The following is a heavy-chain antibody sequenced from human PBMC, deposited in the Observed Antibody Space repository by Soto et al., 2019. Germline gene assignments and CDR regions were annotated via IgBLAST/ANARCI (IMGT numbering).Heavy chain of an antibody. D-gene: IGHD2-8*01. CDR1: GGSISSSSYY. J-gene: IGHJ4*02. CDR2: IYYSGST. Sequence: QLQLQESGPGLVKPSETLSLMCTVSGGSISSSSYYWGWLRQPPGKGLGWIGHIYYSGSTYYNPSLQSRVIISVDTAKNQFSLKLRSVTAADTAVYYCARHMVYRGLVDYWGPGTRVTVSS. CDR3: ARHMVYRGLVDY. V-gene: IGHV4-39*01.